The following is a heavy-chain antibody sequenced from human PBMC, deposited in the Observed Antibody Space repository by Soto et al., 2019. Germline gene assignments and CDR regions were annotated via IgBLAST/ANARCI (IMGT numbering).Heavy chain of an antibody. CDR2: IYYSGST. D-gene: IGHD5-18*01. Sequence: SETLALTCTFSGGSIRIGGYYWSGVRQSPRRGMEWIGNIYYSGSTYYNPSLKSRLTISVDTSKNQFSLNLSSVTAADTAVYYCARDRLMATAGTARHYFGLDVWGQGTTVTVSS. J-gene: IGHJ6*02. CDR1: GGSIRIGGYY. V-gene: IGHV4-31*03. CDR3: ARDRLMATAGTARHYFGLDV.